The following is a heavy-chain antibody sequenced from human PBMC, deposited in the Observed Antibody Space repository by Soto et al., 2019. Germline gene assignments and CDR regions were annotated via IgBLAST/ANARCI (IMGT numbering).Heavy chain of an antibody. CDR3: ARSPSGYELPYYFDY. Sequence: ASVKVSCKASGYTFTSYGISWVRQAPGQGLEWMGWISAYNGNTNYAQKLQGRVTMTTDTSTSTAYMELRSLRSDDTAVYYCARSPSGYELPYYFDYWGQGTLVTVSS. D-gene: IGHD5-12*01. CDR1: GYTFTSYG. CDR2: ISAYNGNT. V-gene: IGHV1-18*01. J-gene: IGHJ4*02.